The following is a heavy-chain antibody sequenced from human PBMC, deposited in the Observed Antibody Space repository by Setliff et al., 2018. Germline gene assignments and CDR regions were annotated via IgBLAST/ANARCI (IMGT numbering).Heavy chain of an antibody. J-gene: IGHJ6*03. CDR1: SGSLSSIYW. Sequence: TLSLTCAVSSGSLSSIYWWGWVRQPPGKGLQWIGEIYHSGISNYSPSLKSRVTMSVDQSKNHFSLKLSSVTAADTAIYYCARHTRGNYFYMDVWGKGTTVTVS. CDR3: ARHTRGNYFYMDV. V-gene: IGHV4-4*02. CDR2: IYHSGIS.